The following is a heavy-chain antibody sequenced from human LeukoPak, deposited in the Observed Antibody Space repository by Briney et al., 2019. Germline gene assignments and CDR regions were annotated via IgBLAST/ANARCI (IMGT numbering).Heavy chain of an antibody. CDR3: ARDPYIAAAGFLYTGDLGLDY. J-gene: IGHJ4*02. V-gene: IGHV3-33*01. CDR2: IWYDGSNK. CDR1: GFTFSSYG. D-gene: IGHD6-13*01. Sequence: PGRSLRLSCAASGFTFSSYGKHWVRQAPGKGLEWVAVIWYDGSNKYYADSVKGRFTISRDNSKNTLYLQMNSLRAEDTAVYYCARDPYIAAAGFLYTGDLGLDYWGQGTLVTVSS.